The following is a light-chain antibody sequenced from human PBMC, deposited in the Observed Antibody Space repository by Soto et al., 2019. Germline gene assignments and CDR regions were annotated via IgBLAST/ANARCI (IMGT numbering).Light chain of an antibody. V-gene: IGKV3-15*01. CDR2: GAS. CDR1: QSTSSY. Sequence: EIVLTQSPATLSLSAGERATLSCKTSQSTSSYLAWYQQKHGQAPRLLFYGASTRATGIPARFIGSGSGTEFTLTISSLQSEDFAVYYCEQYNTWPITFGQGTRLEIK. J-gene: IGKJ5*01. CDR3: EQYNTWPIT.